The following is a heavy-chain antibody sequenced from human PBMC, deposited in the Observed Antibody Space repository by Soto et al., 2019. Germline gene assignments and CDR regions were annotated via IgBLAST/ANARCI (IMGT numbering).Heavy chain of an antibody. V-gene: IGHV1-18*01. CDR3: AREGYYSGSGTYSPPRYYGMDV. CDR1: GYTFSSYG. D-gene: IGHD3-10*01. CDR2: ISDYNGNT. J-gene: IGHJ6*02. Sequence: QVQLVQSGAEVKRAGASVKVSCKASGYTFSSYGLSWVRQAPGQGLEWMGWISDYNGNTHYAQKFQGRVIRTTEKSTRKAYMELRSMRSDDKAVYFCAREGYYSGSGTYSPPRYYGMDVWGQGTTVTVSS.